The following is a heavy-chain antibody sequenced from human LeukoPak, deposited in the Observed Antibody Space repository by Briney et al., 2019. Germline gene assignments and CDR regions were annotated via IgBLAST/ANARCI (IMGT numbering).Heavy chain of an antibody. CDR1: GFIFSSYD. J-gene: IGHJ4*02. Sequence: GGSLRLSCAASGFIFSSYDMNWVRQAPGKGLEWVAFIRYDGTNKYYADSVQGRLTISRDNSKNTLYLQMNSLRAEDTAVYYCAKEKEYYYDSTGYPGYDYWGQGTLVTVSS. CDR3: AKEKEYYYDSTGYPGYDY. CDR2: IRYDGTNK. D-gene: IGHD3-22*01. V-gene: IGHV3-30*02.